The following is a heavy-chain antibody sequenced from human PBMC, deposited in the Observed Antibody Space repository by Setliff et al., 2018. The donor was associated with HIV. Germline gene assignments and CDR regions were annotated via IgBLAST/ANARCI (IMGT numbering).Heavy chain of an antibody. Sequence: SETLSLTCTVSGGSISSGSYYWSWIRQPAGKGLEWIGRINTSGSTNYNPTLKSRVTISVDTSKNQFSLKLSSVTAADTALYFCARVPVLPAPPFDYWGQGTLVTVSS. CDR1: GGSISSGSYY. CDR2: INTSGST. V-gene: IGHV4-61*02. J-gene: IGHJ4*02. CDR3: ARVPVLPAPPFDY. D-gene: IGHD2-2*01.